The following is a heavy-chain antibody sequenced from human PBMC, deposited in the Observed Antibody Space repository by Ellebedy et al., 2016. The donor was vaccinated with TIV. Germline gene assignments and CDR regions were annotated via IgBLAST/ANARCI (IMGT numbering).Heavy chain of an antibody. J-gene: IGHJ5*02. CDR2: ISAYNGNT. V-gene: IGHV1-18*01. Sequence: AASVKVSCKASGYTFTSYGISWVRQAPGQGLEWMGWISAYNGNTNYAQKLQGRVTMTTDTSTSTAYMELRSLRSDDTAVYYCARDLERWLQSGGPFDPWGQGTLVTVSS. CDR1: GYTFTSYG. D-gene: IGHD5-24*01. CDR3: ARDLERWLQSGGPFDP.